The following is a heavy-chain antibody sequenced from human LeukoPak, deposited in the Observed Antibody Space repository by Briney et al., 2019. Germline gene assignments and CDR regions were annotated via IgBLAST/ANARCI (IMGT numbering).Heavy chain of an antibody. CDR1: GGSISSYY. V-gene: IGHV4-59*01. CDR3: ARRAAAEWDYMDV. D-gene: IGHD6-13*01. J-gene: IGHJ6*03. Sequence: SETLSLTCAVSGGSISSYYWSWIRQPPGKGLEWIGYIYYSGSTNYNPSLKSRVTISVDTSKNQFSLKLSSVTAADTAVYYCARRAAAEWDYMDVWGKGTTVTVSS. CDR2: IYYSGST.